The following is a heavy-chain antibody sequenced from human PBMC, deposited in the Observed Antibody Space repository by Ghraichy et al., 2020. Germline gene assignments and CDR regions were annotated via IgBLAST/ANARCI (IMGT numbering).Heavy chain of an antibody. CDR1: GFTFSSYG. Sequence: GGSLRLSCAASGFTFSSYGMHWVRQAPGKGLEWVAVIWYDGSNKYYADSVKGRFTISRDNSKNTLYLQMNSLRAEDTAVYYCARDGGGADSSSWYFRDWGQGTLVTVSS. J-gene: IGHJ4*02. D-gene: IGHD6-13*01. CDR2: IWYDGSNK. CDR3: ARDGGGADSSSWYFRD. V-gene: IGHV3-33*08.